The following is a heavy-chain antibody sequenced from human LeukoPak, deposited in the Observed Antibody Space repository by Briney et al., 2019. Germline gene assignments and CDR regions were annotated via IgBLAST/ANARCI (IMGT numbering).Heavy chain of an antibody. D-gene: IGHD3-10*01. J-gene: IGHJ4*02. V-gene: IGHV1-2*04. CDR1: GYTFTGYY. CDR2: INPNSGGT. CDR3: ARDSGGQGVATDFDY. Sequence: ASVRVSCKASGYTFTGYYMHWVRQAPGQGLDWMGWINPNSGGTNYAQKFQGWVTMTRDTSISTAYMELSRLRSDDTAVYYCARDSGGQGVATDFDYWGQGTLVTVSS.